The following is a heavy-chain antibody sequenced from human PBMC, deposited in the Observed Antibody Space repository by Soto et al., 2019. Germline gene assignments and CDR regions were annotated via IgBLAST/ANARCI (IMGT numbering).Heavy chain of an antibody. CDR3: VKDWAIRRWAWYFDL. CDR2: IRWNGNNI. J-gene: IGHJ2*01. CDR1: GFTFADNV. D-gene: IGHD1-26*01. Sequence: EVKLVESGGGLVQPGTSLRLACAASGFTFADNVMHWVRQVPGKGLEWVSGIRWNGNNILYADSVRGRFTISRDNAKNSRYLQMNSLRSEDTSLYYCVKDWAIRRWAWYFDLWGRGTLVTVSS. V-gene: IGHV3-9*01.